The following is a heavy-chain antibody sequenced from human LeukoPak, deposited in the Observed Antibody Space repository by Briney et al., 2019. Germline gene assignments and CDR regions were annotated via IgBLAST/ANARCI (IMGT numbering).Heavy chain of an antibody. CDR1: GFTFSTYA. CDR3: ARSHYYGSGSYYFNY. CDR2: IPYDGSNK. J-gene: IGHJ4*02. D-gene: IGHD3-10*01. V-gene: IGHV3-30*04. Sequence: GGSLRLSCAASGFTFSTYAMHWVRQAPGKGLEWVAVIPYDGSNKYYADSVKGRFTISRENSKNRLYLQMNSLRAEDTAVYYYARSHYYGSGSYYFNYWGQGTLVTVSS.